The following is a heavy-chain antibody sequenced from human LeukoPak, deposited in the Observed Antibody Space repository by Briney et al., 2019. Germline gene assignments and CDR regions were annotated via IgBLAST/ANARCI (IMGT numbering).Heavy chain of an antibody. V-gene: IGHV3-23*01. CDR3: AKDSGRTLGSRDFDY. D-gene: IGHD3-10*01. CDR1: GFSFNSYA. CDR2: ISGSGGST. Sequence: GGSLRLSCTASGFSFNSYAMNWVRQAPGKGLEWVSAISGSGGSTYYADSVKGRFTISRDNSKNTLYLQMNSLRAEDTAVYYCAKDSGRTLGSRDFDYWGQGTLVTVSS. J-gene: IGHJ4*02.